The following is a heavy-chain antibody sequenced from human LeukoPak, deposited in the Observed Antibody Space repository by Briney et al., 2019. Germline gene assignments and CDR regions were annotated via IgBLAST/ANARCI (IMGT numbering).Heavy chain of an antibody. CDR1: GFTFSSHW. Sequence: GGSLRLSCAASGFTFSSHWMHWVRQASGKGLVWVSFINNDGRVTSYADSVKGRFIISRDNAMHMLYLQMNSLRAEDTAMYYCARGGQGAVDYWGPGTLVTVSS. J-gene: IGHJ4*02. D-gene: IGHD3-16*01. CDR2: INNDGRVT. V-gene: IGHV3-74*01. CDR3: ARGGQGAVDY.